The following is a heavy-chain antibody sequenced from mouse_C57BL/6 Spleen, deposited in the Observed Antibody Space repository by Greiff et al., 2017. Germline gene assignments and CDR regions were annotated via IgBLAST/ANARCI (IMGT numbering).Heavy chain of an antibody. Sequence: DVMLVESGGGLVKPGGSLKLSCAASGFTFSDYGMHWVRQAPEKGLEWVAYISSGSSTIYYADTVKGRFTISRDNAKNTLFLQMTSLRSEDTAMYYCARHLPGDYFDYWGQGTTLTVSS. CDR3: ARHLPGDYFDY. CDR2: ISSGSSTI. D-gene: IGHD5-1*01. V-gene: IGHV5-17*01. J-gene: IGHJ2*01. CDR1: GFTFSDYG.